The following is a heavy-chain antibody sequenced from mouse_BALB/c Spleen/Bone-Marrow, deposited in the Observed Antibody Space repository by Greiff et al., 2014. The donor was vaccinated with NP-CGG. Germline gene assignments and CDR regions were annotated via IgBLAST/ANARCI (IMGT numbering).Heavy chain of an antibody. CDR3: ARRYYGSSFSYFDY. CDR2: ISSGSSTI. D-gene: IGHD1-1*01. J-gene: IGHJ2*01. CDR1: GFTFSSFG. V-gene: IGHV5-17*02. Sequence: DVHLVESGGGLVQPGGSRKLSCAASGFTFSSFGMHWVRQAPEKGLEWVAYISSGSSTIYYTDTVKGRFTISRDNPKNTLFLQMTSLRSEDTAMYYCARRYYGSSFSYFDYWGQGTTLTVS.